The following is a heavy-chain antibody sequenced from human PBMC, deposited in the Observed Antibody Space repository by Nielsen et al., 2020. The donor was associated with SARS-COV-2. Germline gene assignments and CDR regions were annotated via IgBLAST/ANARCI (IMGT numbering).Heavy chain of an antibody. Sequence: ASVKVSCKASGYRFTKYPLNWVRQAPGQGLEWMGWIDTNVGKPTYAQAFSGRFVFSLDTSVSTAFLQIISLKAADSAVYFCARDSYGSVGTVSHGMDVWGQGTKVTVSS. V-gene: IGHV7-4-1*02. CDR3: ARDSYGSVGTVSHGMDV. CDR2: IDTNVGKP. D-gene: IGHD3-10*01. J-gene: IGHJ6*02. CDR1: GYRFTKYP.